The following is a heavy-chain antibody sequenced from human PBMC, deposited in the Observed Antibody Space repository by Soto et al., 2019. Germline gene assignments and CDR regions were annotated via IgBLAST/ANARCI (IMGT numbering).Heavy chain of an antibody. D-gene: IGHD2-15*01. CDR1: GYTFTSYS. V-gene: IGHV1-3*01. Sequence: QVQLVQSGAEVKKPGASVKVSCKASGYTFTSYSMHGVRQAPGQRIEWMGWINAGNGNTKYSQKFQGRVTITRNTSASTAYMELSSLRSEDTAVYYCARGPGGPDGPGDYWGQGTLVTVSS. J-gene: IGHJ4*02. CDR3: ARGPGGPDGPGDY. CDR2: INAGNGNT.